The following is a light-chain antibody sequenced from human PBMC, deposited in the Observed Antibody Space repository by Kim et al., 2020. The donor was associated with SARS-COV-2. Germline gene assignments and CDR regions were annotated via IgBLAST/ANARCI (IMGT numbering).Light chain of an antibody. CDR3: NSRVRSGNFVV. Sequence: SSELTQDPAVSVALGQTVRITCQGDSLRSYYASWYQQKPGQAPVLVIYGKNNRPSGLPDRFSGSSTGNTASLTITGVQAEEEADYYCNSRVRSGNFVVFG. V-gene: IGLV3-19*01. CDR2: GKN. CDR1: SLRSYY. J-gene: IGLJ2*01.